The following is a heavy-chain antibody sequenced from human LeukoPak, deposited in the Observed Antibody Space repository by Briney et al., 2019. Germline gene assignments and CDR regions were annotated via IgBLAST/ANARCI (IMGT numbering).Heavy chain of an antibody. D-gene: IGHD1-20*01. CDR2: IYYSGST. CDR1: GGSISSGGYY. V-gene: IGHV4-31*03. Sequence: SGTLSLTCTVSGGSISSGGYYWSWIRPHPGKGLEWIGYIYYSGSTYYNPSLKSRVTISVDTSKNQFSLKLSSVTAADTAVYYCARVDAITGTTGIDYWGQGTLVTVSS. CDR3: ARVDAITGTTGIDY. J-gene: IGHJ4*02.